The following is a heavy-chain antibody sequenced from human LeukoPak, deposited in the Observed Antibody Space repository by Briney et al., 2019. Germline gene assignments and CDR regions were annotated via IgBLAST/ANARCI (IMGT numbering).Heavy chain of an antibody. CDR2: INHSGST. CDR1: GGSFSGYY. Sequence: SETLSLTCAVYGGSFSGYYWSCIRQPPGKGLEWIGEINHSGSTNYNPSLKSRVTISVDTSKNQFSLKLSSVTAADTAVYYCARDPYCSGGSCVDTAMVWVYFDYWGQGTLVTVSS. D-gene: IGHD2-15*01. V-gene: IGHV4-34*01. J-gene: IGHJ4*02. CDR3: ARDPYCSGGSCVDTAMVWVYFDY.